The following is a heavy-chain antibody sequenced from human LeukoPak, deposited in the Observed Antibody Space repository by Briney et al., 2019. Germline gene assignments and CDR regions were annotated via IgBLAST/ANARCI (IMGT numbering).Heavy chain of an antibody. CDR1: GYTFTSYG. J-gene: IGHJ4*02. Sequence: ASVKVSCKASGYTFTSYGISWVRQAPGQGPEWMGWISAYNGNTNYAQKLQGRVTMTTDTSTSTAYMELRSLRSEDTTVYYCARGEHMTTVTTFDYWGQGTLVTVSS. CDR3: ARGEHMTTVTTFDY. D-gene: IGHD4-17*01. V-gene: IGHV1-18*01. CDR2: ISAYNGNT.